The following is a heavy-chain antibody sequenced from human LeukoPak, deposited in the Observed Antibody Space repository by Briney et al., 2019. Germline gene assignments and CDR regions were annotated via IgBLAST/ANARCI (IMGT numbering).Heavy chain of an antibody. CDR1: GGSFSGYY. J-gene: IGHJ3*02. CDR2: INHSGST. CDR3: ARKTMIVAFDI. Sequence: PSYTLSLTCAVYGGSFSGYYWSWIRQPPGKGLEWIGEINHSGSTNYNPSLKTRVTISVDTSKNQFSLKLSSVTAADTAVYYCARKTMIVAFDIWGQGTMVTVSS. D-gene: IGHD3-22*01. V-gene: IGHV4-34*01.